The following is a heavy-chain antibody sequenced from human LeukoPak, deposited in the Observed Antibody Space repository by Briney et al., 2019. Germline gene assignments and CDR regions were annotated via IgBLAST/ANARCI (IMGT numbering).Heavy chain of an antibody. CDR3: ARVTSRGDSGDAFDI. Sequence: GGSLRLSCATSRFIFSSYWMTWVRRTPGKGLEWVSVAYSGGNINYADSVKGRFTISRDNSKNTLFLQMNSLRAEDTAVYYCARVTSRGDSGDAFDIWGQGTMVTVSS. CDR2: AYSGGNI. CDR1: RFIFSSYW. D-gene: IGHD5-12*01. V-gene: IGHV3-53*01. J-gene: IGHJ3*02.